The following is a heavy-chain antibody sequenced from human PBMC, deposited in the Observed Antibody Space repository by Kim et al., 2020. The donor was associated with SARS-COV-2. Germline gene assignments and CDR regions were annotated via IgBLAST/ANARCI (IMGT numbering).Heavy chain of an antibody. D-gene: IGHD2-15*01. J-gene: IGHJ5*02. V-gene: IGHV1-3*01. CDR3: ARDCSGGSCPVSFDP. Sequence: QTFQGRVSLSRDSSASIAYMELSSLRSEDTAVYYCARDCSGGSCPVSFDPWGQGTLVTVSS.